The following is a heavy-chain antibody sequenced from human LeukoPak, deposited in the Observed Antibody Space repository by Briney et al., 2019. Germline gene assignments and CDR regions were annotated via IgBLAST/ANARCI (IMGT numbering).Heavy chain of an antibody. CDR2: INPNSGGT. Sequence: ASVKVSCKASGYTFTGYYMHWVRQAPGQGVEWMGWINPNSGGTNYAQKFQGRVAMTRDTSISTSYMELSRLRSDDTAVYYCASGHPAYDILTGYYRYWFDPWGQGTLVTVSS. CDR3: ASGHPAYDILTGYYRYWFDP. CDR1: GYTFTGYY. D-gene: IGHD3-9*01. J-gene: IGHJ5*02. V-gene: IGHV1-2*02.